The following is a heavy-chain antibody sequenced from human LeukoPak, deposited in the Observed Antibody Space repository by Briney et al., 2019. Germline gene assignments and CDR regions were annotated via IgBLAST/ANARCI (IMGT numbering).Heavy chain of an antibody. CDR3: ARVRREVATIGFDY. Sequence: PGGSLRLSCAASGFTFSSYAMSWVRQAPGKGLEWVSGISGSDGSTNHADSVKGRFTISRENSKNTLYLQMNSLRAEDTAVYYCARVRREVATIGFDYWGQGTLVTVSS. CDR1: GFTFSSYA. D-gene: IGHD5-12*01. J-gene: IGHJ4*02. V-gene: IGHV3-23*01. CDR2: ISGSDGST.